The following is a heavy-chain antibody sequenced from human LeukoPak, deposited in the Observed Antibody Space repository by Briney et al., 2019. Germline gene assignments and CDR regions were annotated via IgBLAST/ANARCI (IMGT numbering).Heavy chain of an antibody. CDR3: ARETGYDSSGYYSVTVFDY. Sequence: GGSLRLSCAASGFTFDDYGMSWVRQAPGKGLEWVSGINWNGGSTGYADSVKGRFTISRDNAKNSLYLQMNSLRAEDTALYYCARETGYDSSGYYSVTVFDYWGQGTLVTVSS. CDR1: GFTFDDYG. J-gene: IGHJ4*02. CDR2: INWNGGST. D-gene: IGHD3-22*01. V-gene: IGHV3-20*04.